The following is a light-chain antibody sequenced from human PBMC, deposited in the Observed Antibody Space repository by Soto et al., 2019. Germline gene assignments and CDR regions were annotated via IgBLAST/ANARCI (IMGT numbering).Light chain of an antibody. V-gene: IGLV1-44*01. CDR2: TNN. Sequence: QSVLTQPPSVSGTPGQRVTISCSGTSSNVESHHVNWFQQLPGAAPRLLIKTNNQRPSGVPDRFSGSKSGASASLAISGLQAEDEANYFCSTYEDNQIGVFGSGTKLTVL. J-gene: IGLJ1*01. CDR1: SSNVESHH. CDR3: STYEDNQIGV.